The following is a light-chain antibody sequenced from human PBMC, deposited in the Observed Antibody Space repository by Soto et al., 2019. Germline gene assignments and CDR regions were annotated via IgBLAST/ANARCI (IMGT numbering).Light chain of an antibody. Sequence: EIVLTQSPGTLSLFPGDRATLSCRASQRVSNSYLAWFQQKPGQAPRLLIYDASNRAAGVPDRVSGGGSGTDFTLTISALEPEDFALYFCQQYEGPPFAFGQGTRLEI. CDR3: QQYEGPPFA. J-gene: IGKJ2*01. CDR1: QRVSNSY. CDR2: DAS. V-gene: IGKV3-20*01.